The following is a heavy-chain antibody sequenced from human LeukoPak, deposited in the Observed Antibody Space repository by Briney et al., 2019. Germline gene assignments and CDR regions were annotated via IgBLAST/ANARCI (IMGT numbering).Heavy chain of an antibody. CDR1: GFTFSSYG. V-gene: IGHV3-30*12. Sequence: GGSLRLSCAASGFTFSSYGMHWVRQAPGKGLEWVAAISYDGRKEYYTDSVKGRFTISRDNSKNTVFLQMNSLRAEDTAVYYCTRGKYGGYFIDYWGQGTLVTVSS. D-gene: IGHD5-12*01. J-gene: IGHJ4*02. CDR3: TRGKYGGYFIDY. CDR2: ISYDGRKE.